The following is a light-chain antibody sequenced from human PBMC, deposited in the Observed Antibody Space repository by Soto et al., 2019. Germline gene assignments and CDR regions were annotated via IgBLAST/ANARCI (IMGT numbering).Light chain of an antibody. CDR3: QQYGSSSWT. V-gene: IGKV3-20*01. J-gene: IGKJ1*01. CDR2: GAS. CDR1: QSVSSSY. Sequence: EIELTQSPGTLSLSTGERATLSCRASQSVSSSYLAWYQQKPSQAPRLIIYGASSRATGIPDRFSGSGSGSDFSLTISRLEPEDFAVYYCQQYGSSSWTFGQGTKVEIK.